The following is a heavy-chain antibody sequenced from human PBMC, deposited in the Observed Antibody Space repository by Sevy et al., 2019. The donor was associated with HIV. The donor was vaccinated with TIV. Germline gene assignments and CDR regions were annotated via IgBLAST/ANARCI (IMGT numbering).Heavy chain of an antibody. CDR3: ATHAGLAAAGRVFDY. V-gene: IGHV3-72*01. CDR2: IRNKADSYTT. Sequence: GGSLRLSCAASGFTFSDHYMEWVRQAPGKGLEWVGRIRNKADSYTTEYAASVKGRFTISRDDSKNSLYLLMNSLKAEDTAVYYFATHAGLAAAGRVFDYWGQGTLVTVSS. J-gene: IGHJ4*02. CDR1: GFTFSDHY. D-gene: IGHD6-13*01.